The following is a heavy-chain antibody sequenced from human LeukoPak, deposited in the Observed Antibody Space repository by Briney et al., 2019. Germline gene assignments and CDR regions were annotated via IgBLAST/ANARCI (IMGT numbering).Heavy chain of an antibody. CDR3: ARDPRRYDSSGYGY. CDR1: GYTFTGYY. Sequence: ASVTVSCKASGYTFTGYYMHWVRQAPGQGLEWMGRINPNSGGTNYAQKFQGRVTMTRDTSISTAYMELSRLRSDDTAVYYCARDPRRYDSSGYGYWGQGTLVTVSS. D-gene: IGHD3-22*01. CDR2: INPNSGGT. J-gene: IGHJ4*02. V-gene: IGHV1-2*06.